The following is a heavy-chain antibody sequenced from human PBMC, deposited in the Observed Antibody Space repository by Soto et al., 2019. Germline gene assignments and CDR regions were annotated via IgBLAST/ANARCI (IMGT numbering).Heavy chain of an antibody. CDR3: ARRLDYDILTGTIDY. V-gene: IGHV3-23*01. J-gene: IGHJ4*02. CDR1: GFTVSANY. CDR2: ISRSGGSP. D-gene: IGHD3-9*01. Sequence: GSLILSCAASGFTVSANYMGWVRLAPGKGLEWVSAISRSGGSPYYADSVRGRFTVSRDNSKYTLYLQMNSLRAEDTAVYYCARRLDYDILTGTIDYWGQGTLVTVSS.